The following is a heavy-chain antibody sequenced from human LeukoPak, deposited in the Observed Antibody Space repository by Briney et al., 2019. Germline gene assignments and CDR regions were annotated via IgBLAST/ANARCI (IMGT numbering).Heavy chain of an antibody. CDR3: ARGRRSYSSSWYRWNWFDP. CDR2: INHSGST. V-gene: IGHV4-34*01. D-gene: IGHD6-13*01. Sequence: PSETLSLTCAVYGGSFSGYYWSWIRQPPGKGLEWIGEINHSGSTNYNPSLKSRVTISVDTSKNQFSLKLSSVSAADTAVYYCARGRRSYSSSWYRWNWFDPWGQGTLVTVSS. J-gene: IGHJ5*02. CDR1: GGSFSGYY.